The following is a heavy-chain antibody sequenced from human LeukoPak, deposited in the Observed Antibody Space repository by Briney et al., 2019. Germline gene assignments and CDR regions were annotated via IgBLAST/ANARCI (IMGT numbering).Heavy chain of an antibody. CDR2: ISSSGSTI. CDR3: ARVFDGGNSGYYYYYMDV. CDR1: GFTFSDYY. D-gene: IGHD4-23*01. J-gene: IGHJ6*03. V-gene: IGHV3-11*04. Sequence: GSLRLSCAASGFTFSDYYMSWIRQAPGKGLEWVSYISSSGSTIYYADSVKGRFTISRGNAKNSLYLQMNSLRAEDTAVYYCARVFDGGNSGYYYYYMDVWGKGTTVTVSS.